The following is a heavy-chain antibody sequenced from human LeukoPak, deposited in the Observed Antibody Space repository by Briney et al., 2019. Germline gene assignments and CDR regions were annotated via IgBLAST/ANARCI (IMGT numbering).Heavy chain of an antibody. V-gene: IGHV3-74*01. CDR3: ARGEYCSGGSCYSAAFDI. CDR1: GFTFSSYW. CDR2: IYSDGSST. Sequence: GGSLRLSCAASGFTFSSYWMHWVRQAPGKGLVWVSRIYSDGSSTNYADSVKGRFTISRDNAKNTLYLQMNSLRAQDTAVYYCARGEYCSGGSCYSAAFDIWGQGTMVTVSS. D-gene: IGHD2-15*01. J-gene: IGHJ3*02.